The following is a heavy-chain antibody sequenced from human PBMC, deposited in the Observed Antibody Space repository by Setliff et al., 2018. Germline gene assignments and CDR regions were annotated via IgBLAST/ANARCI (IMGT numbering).Heavy chain of an antibody. Sequence: PSETLSLTCAVYGGSFSSHYWSWIRQPPGKGLEWIGSMYYTGSTNYNPSLKSRVTISVDTSKKQFSLRLNSVTAADTAVYYCARQGTAIRWFDPWGQGTLVTVSS. D-gene: IGHD3-10*01. CDR3: ARQGTAIRWFDP. CDR1: GGSFSSHY. J-gene: IGHJ5*02. CDR2: MYYTGST. V-gene: IGHV4-59*11.